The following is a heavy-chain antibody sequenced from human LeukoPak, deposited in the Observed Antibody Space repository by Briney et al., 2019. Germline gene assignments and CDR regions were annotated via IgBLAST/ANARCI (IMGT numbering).Heavy chain of an antibody. V-gene: IGHV1-2*02. D-gene: IGHD1-1*01. J-gene: IGHJ5*02. Sequence: ASVKVSYKASRYTFTGYYMHWVRQAPGQGLEWMGWISPNSGGTNYAQKFQGRVTMTRDTSISTAYMELSRLRSDDTAVYYCARDFTGTTDWFDPWGQGTLVTVSS. CDR3: ARDFTGTTDWFDP. CDR2: ISPNSGGT. CDR1: RYTFTGYY.